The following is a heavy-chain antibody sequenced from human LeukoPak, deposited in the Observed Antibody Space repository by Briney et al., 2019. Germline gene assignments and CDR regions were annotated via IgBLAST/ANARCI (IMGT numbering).Heavy chain of an antibody. V-gene: IGHV1-8*01. Sequence: GASVKVSRKASGYTFTSYDINWVRQATGQGLEWMGWMNPNSGNTGYAQKFQGRVTMTRSTSISTAYMELSSLRSEDTAVYYCARSSSSSWYGYMDVWGKGTTVTVSS. J-gene: IGHJ6*03. D-gene: IGHD6-13*01. CDR1: GYTFTSYD. CDR2: MNPNSGNT. CDR3: ARSSSSSWYGYMDV.